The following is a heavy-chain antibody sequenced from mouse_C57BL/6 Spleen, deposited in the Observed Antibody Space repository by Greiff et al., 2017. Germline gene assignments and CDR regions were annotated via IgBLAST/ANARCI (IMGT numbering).Heavy chain of an antibody. V-gene: IGHV1-80*01. Sequence: QVQLQQSGAELVKPGASVKISCKASGYAFSSYWMNWVKQRPGKGLEWIGQIYPGDGDTNYNGKFKGKATLTADKSSSTAYMQLSSLTSEDSAVYFCARRALYGSSPYAMDYWGQGTSVTVSS. CDR1: GYAFSSYW. CDR3: ARRALYGSSPYAMDY. D-gene: IGHD1-1*01. J-gene: IGHJ4*01. CDR2: IYPGDGDT.